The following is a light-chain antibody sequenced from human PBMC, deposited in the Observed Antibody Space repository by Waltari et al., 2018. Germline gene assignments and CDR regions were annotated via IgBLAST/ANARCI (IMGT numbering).Light chain of an antibody. CDR3: QQYNSYPWT. J-gene: IGKJ1*01. V-gene: IGKV1-5*03. CDR2: KAS. CDR1: QSISSW. Sequence: DIQMTQSPSTLSASVGDRVTITCRASQSISSWLAWYQQKPGKAPKRLIYKASSLETGVPSRFSGSGSGTDFTLTISSLQPDDFATYYCQQYNSYPWTFGQGTKVEIK.